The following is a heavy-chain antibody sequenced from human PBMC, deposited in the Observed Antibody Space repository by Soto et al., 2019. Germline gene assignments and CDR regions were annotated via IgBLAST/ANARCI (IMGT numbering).Heavy chain of an antibody. CDR2: ISGSGGST. J-gene: IGHJ4*02. V-gene: IGHV3-23*01. Sequence: GGSLRLSCAASGFTFSSYAMSWVRQAPGKGLEWVSAISGSGGSTYYADSVKGRFTISRDNSKNTLYLQMNSLRAEDTAVYYCAKDIVVVVAATPLSYFDYWGQGTLVTVSS. CDR3: AKDIVVVVAATPLSYFDY. CDR1: GFTFSSYA. D-gene: IGHD2-15*01.